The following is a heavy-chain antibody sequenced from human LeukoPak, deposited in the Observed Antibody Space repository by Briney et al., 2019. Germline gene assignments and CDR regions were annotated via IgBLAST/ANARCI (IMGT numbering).Heavy chain of an antibody. CDR3: VRLVTTRESIGIDY. V-gene: IGHV4-59*08. J-gene: IGHJ4*02. CDR1: GGSISSYY. Sequence: PSETLSLTCTVSGGSISSYYWSWIRQPPGKGLEWIGYIYYSGSTNYNPSLKSRVTISVDTSKNQFSLKLSSVTAADTAVYYCVRLVTTRESIGIDYWGQGTLVTVSS. D-gene: IGHD4-11*01. CDR2: IYYSGST.